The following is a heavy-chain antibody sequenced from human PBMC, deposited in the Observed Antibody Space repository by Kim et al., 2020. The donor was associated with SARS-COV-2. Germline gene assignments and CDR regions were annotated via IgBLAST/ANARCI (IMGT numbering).Heavy chain of an antibody. CDR1: GFTFSSYG. CDR2: ISYDGSNK. Sequence: GGSLRLSCAASGFTFSSYGMHWVRQAPGKGLEWVAVISYDGSNKYYADSVKGRFTISRDKTKNTLYLQMNSLRAEDTAVYYCAKLTGAEAAFDYWGQATLVTVST. D-gene: IGHD3-10*01. V-gene: IGHV3-30*18. J-gene: IGHJ4*02. CDR3: AKLTGAEAAFDY.